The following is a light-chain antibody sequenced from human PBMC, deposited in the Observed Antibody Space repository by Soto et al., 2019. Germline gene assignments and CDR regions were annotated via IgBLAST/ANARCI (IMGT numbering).Light chain of an antibody. Sequence: QSALTQPRSVSGSPGQSVTISCTGTSSDVGGYDYVSWYQQHPGKAPKLMIYDVSKRPSGVPDRFSGSESGNTASLTISGLQAEDEADYYCCSYAGSSIYVFGTGTKLTVL. CDR3: CSYAGSSIYV. CDR2: DVS. CDR1: SSDVGGYDY. J-gene: IGLJ1*01. V-gene: IGLV2-11*01.